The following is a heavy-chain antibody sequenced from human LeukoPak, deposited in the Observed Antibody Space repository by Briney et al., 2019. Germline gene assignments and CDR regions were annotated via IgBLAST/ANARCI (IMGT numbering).Heavy chain of an antibody. D-gene: IGHD2-21*01. CDR3: ARDGSAVVFASWGYFQH. V-gene: IGHV1-2*02. CDR1: GYTFTGYY. J-gene: IGHJ1*01. Sequence: ASVKVSCKASGYTFTGYYMHWVRQAPGQGLEWMGWINPNSGGTNYAQKFQGRVTMTRDTSISTAYMELSRLRSDDTAVYYCARDGSAVVFASWGYFQHWGQGTLVTVSS. CDR2: INPNSGGT.